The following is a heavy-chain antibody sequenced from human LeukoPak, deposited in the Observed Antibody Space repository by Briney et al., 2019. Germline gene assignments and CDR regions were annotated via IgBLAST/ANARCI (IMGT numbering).Heavy chain of an antibody. V-gene: IGHV1-2*02. CDR1: GYTFTGHY. CDR3: ARDTLWFGESYGVFDY. Sequence: ASVKVSCKASGYTFTGHYMHWVRQAPGQGLEWMGWNNPNSGGTNYAQKFQGRVTMTRDTSISTAYMELSRLRSDDTAVYYCARDTLWFGESYGVFDYWGQGTLVTVSS. CDR2: NNPNSGGT. J-gene: IGHJ4*02. D-gene: IGHD3-10*01.